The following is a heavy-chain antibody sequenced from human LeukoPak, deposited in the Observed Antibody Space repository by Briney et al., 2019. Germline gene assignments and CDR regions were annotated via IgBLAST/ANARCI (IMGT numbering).Heavy chain of an antibody. CDR3: ARERNLYGDYEGFDP. V-gene: IGHV3-48*04. Sequence: GGSLRLSCAASGFSFSTYNMNWVRQAPGKELEWVSYISSSGSTTYYADSVEGRFTISRDNARNSLYLQMNSLRAEDTAVYYCARERNLYGDYEGFDPWGQGTLVTVSS. CDR2: ISSSGSTT. CDR1: GFSFSTYN. D-gene: IGHD4-17*01. J-gene: IGHJ5*02.